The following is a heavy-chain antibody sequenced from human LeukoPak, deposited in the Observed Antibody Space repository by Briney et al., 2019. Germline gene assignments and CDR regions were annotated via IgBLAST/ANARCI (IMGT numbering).Heavy chain of an antibody. CDR1: EFSVGSNY. Sequence: GGSLRLSCAASEFSVGSNYMTWVRQAPGKGLEWVSLIYSGGSTYYADSVKGRFTISRDNSKNTLYLQMNSLRADDTAVYYCAKDSLRTVPAASFDYWGQGTLVTVSS. D-gene: IGHD2-2*01. J-gene: IGHJ4*02. V-gene: IGHV3-53*01. CDR2: IYSGGST. CDR3: AKDSLRTVPAASFDY.